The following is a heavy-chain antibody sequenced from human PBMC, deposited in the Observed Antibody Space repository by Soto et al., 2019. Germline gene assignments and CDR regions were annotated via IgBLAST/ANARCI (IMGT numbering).Heavy chain of an antibody. CDR3: AKVECGYDCLLGFDY. V-gene: IGHV3-23*01. CDR1: GFTFSSYA. CDR2: ISGSGGST. J-gene: IGHJ4*02. D-gene: IGHD5-12*01. Sequence: GGSLRLSCAASGFTFSSYAMSWVRQAPGKGLEWVSAISGSGGSTYYADSVKGRFTISRDNSKNTLYLQMNSLRAEDTAVYYCAKVECGYDCLLGFDYWGQGTLVTVSS.